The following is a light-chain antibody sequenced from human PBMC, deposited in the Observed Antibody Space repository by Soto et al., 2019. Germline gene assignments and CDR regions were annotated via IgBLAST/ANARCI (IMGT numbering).Light chain of an antibody. CDR2: GAS. J-gene: IGKJ1*01. V-gene: IGKV3-20*01. CDR3: QQYGTSPWT. Sequence: EIVLTQSPGTLSLSPGERATLSCRASQSVSSNLAWYQQKPGQAPRLLISGASSRATGIPDRFSGSGSGTDFTLTISRLEPEDFAVYYCQQYGTSPWTFGQGTKVDIK. CDR1: QSVSSN.